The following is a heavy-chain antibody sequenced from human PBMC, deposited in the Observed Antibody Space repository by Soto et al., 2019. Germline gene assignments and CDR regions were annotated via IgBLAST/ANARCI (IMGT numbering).Heavy chain of an antibody. CDR1: GFTFSNAW. J-gene: IGHJ6*02. Sequence: PGGSLRLSCAASGFTFSNAWMHWVRQTPGKGLEWVGHIKSKSNGGTADYAAPVKGRFTISRDDSSNTVYLQMDSLKSEDTAVYYCITAAGIYYNNYGMEVWGQGTTVTVSS. CDR3: ITAAGIYYNNYGMEV. CDR2: IKSKSNGGTA. V-gene: IGHV3-15*07.